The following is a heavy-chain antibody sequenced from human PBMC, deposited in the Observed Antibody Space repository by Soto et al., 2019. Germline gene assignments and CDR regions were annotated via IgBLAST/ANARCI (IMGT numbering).Heavy chain of an antibody. CDR1: GFSFSNSG. J-gene: IGHJ4*02. V-gene: IGHV3-30*03. D-gene: IGHD2-8*02. CDR3: ARDYARGWCQF. CDR2: ISFDGDK. Sequence: PGGSLRLSCTASGFSFSNSGIQWVRQTPGKGLEWVALISFDGDKYYVDSVKGRFTISRDNPTNTVYLQMNRLRPEDTGVCYCARDYARGWCQFWGQGTLVTVSS.